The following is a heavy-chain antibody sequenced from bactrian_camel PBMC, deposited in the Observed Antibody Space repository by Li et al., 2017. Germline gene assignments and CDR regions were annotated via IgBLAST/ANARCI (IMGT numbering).Heavy chain of an antibody. CDR3: AADLFPYGGSCSSGLGY. Sequence: EVHLVESGGGLVQPGGSLRLSCAASGFIFSSRYMTWVRQAPGKGLEWVARINGEGSSTFYAGSVKGRFTISRDNAKNTLYLQLNSLKTEDTAVYYCAADLFPYGGSCSSGLGYWGQGTQVTVS. CDR1: GFIFSSRY. D-gene: IGHD6*01. V-gene: IGHV3S40*01. CDR2: INGEGSST. J-gene: IGHJ6*01.